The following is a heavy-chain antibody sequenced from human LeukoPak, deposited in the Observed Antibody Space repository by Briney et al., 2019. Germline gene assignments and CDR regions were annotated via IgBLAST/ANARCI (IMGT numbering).Heavy chain of an antibody. J-gene: IGHJ6*02. V-gene: IGHV4-59*01. CDR1: GGSIGTYS. CDR3: ARDPLDILTGPSPHYYYYGMDV. D-gene: IGHD3-9*01. CDR2: IYYNENS. Sequence: SETLSLTCTVSGGSIGTYSWSWIRQPPRKGLEYIGYIYYNENSHYNPSLESRVTMSIDTSKNQFSLKLSSVTAADTAVYYCARDPLDILTGPSPHYYYYGMDVWGQGTTVTVSS.